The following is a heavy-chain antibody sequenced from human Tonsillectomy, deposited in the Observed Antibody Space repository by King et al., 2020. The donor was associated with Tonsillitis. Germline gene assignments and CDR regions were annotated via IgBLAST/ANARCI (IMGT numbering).Heavy chain of an antibody. CDR3: AKDPQYGSGTYYSYYYYGMDV. Sequence: QVQLVESGGGVVQPGRSLRLSCATSGFTFSTYGMHWVRQAPGKGLEWVAVISHDGSNRYYAKSVKGRFTISRDNSKSRLYLQMIRLTAEDTAVYYCAKDPQYGSGTYYSYYYYGMDVWGQGTTVSVSS. CDR2: ISHDGSNR. D-gene: IGHD3-10*01. J-gene: IGHJ6*02. CDR1: GFTFSTYG. V-gene: IGHV3-30*18.